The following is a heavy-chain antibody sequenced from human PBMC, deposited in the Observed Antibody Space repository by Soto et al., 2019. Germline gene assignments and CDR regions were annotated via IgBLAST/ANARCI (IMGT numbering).Heavy chain of an antibody. CDR3: AGDDEDSGNGMDV. D-gene: IGHD3-10*01. CDR1: GFTFSNYG. J-gene: IGHJ6*02. V-gene: IGHV3-33*01. Sequence: QVQLVESGGGVVQPGRSLRLSCAASGFTFSNYGMHWVRQAPGKGLEWVAVILNDGSNRYHADSVKDRFTISRDNSKNMLYLQMNSLRAEDTAVYYCAGDDEDSGNGMDVWGQGTTVTVS. CDR2: ILNDGSNR.